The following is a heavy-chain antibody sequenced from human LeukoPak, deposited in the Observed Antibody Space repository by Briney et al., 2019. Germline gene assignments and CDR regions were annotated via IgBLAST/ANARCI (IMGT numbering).Heavy chain of an antibody. CDR3: AKAMTYYDSSPFDY. V-gene: IGHV3-30*02. CDR1: GFTFRNYG. CDR2: IRSDGGNK. D-gene: IGHD3-22*01. Sequence: GGSLRLSCAASGFTFRNYGMHWVRQAPGKGLEWVAFIRSDGGNKYYADSVKGRFTISRDNSKSTLYLQMNSLRAEDTAVYYCAKAMTYYDSSPFDYWGQGTLVTVSS. J-gene: IGHJ4*02.